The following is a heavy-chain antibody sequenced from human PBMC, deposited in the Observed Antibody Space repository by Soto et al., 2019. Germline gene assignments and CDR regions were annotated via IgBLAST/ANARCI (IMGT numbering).Heavy chain of an antibody. CDR2: ISYDGSNK. D-gene: IGHD3-10*01. CDR3: ATVTAVGSLWFGLHPIGSLDY. V-gene: IGHV3-30*03. CDR1: RFSFSSYG. J-gene: IGHJ4*02. Sequence: QVQLVASGGGVVQPGRSLRLSCVASRFSFSSYGMHWVRQAPGKGLEWVAVISYDGSNKYYADSVKGRFSISRDNSKNTLYLQMNSLRPEDTAVYSCATVTAVGSLWFGLHPIGSLDYWGQGTLVPVSS.